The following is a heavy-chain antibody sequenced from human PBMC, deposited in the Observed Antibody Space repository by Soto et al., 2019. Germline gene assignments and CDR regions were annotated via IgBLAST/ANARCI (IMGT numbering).Heavy chain of an antibody. CDR2: FDPEDGET. V-gene: IGHV1-24*01. J-gene: IGHJ4*02. CDR1: GYTLTELS. D-gene: IGHD2-15*01. CDR3: ATVRVRGDYVDY. Sequence: ASVKVSCKVSGYTLTELSMHWVRQAPGKGLEWMGGFDPEDGETIYAQKFQGRVTMTEDTSTDTAYMELSILRSEDTAVYYCATVRVRGDYVDYWGQGTLVTVSS.